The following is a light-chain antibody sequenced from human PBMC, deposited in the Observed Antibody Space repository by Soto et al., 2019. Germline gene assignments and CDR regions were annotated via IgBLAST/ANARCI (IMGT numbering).Light chain of an antibody. CDR3: QQRSNWPPGT. CDR2: DAS. V-gene: IGKV3-11*01. CDR1: QSVSSY. J-gene: IGKJ4*01. Sequence: EIVLTQSPATLSLSPGERATLSCRASQSVSSYLAWYQQKPGQAPRLLIYDASNRATGIPARFSGSGSGTDFTLSISSLEAEDFAGYYCQQRSNWPPGTFGGGTKVGLK.